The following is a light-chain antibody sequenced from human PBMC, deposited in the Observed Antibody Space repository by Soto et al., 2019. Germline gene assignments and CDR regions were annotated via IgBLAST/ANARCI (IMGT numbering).Light chain of an antibody. CDR1: QDISSY. J-gene: IGKJ4*01. CDR2: VAS. Sequence: AIRMTQSPSSLSASPGDRVTITCRASQDISSYLAWYQQKPGKAPNLLIYVASTLQGGVPSRFSGSGSGTDFTLTISRLQSEDFATYYCQQYYEFPLTFGGGTKVQIK. CDR3: QQYYEFPLT. V-gene: IGKV1-8*01.